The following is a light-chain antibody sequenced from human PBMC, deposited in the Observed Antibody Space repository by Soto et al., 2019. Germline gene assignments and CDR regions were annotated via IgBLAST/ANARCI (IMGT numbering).Light chain of an antibody. Sequence: EIVLTQSPVTLSLSPGERATLSCRASQSVSSYLAWYQQKPGQAPRLLMYEISNRATGVPARFSGSGSGTDFTLTISSLEPEDFAVYYCQYSNRWPPIFTFGPGTKVDIK. J-gene: IGKJ3*01. V-gene: IGKV3-11*01. CDR2: EIS. CDR3: QYSNRWPPIFT. CDR1: QSVSSY.